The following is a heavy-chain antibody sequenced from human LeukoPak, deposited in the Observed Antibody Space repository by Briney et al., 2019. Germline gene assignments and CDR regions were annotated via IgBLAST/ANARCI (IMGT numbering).Heavy chain of an antibody. V-gene: IGHV3-53*04. J-gene: IGHJ6*02. CDR1: GFTVSSNY. Sequence: GGSLRLSCAASGFTVSSNYMSWVRQAPGKGLEWVSVIYSGGSTYYADSVKGRSTISRHNFKNTLYLQMNSLRAEDTAVYYCARDSGSYYGMDVWGQGTTVTVSS. CDR2: IYSGGST. D-gene: IGHD6-25*01. CDR3: ARDSGSYYGMDV.